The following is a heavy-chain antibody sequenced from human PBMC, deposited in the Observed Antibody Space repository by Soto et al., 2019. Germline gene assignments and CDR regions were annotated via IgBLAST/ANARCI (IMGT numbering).Heavy chain of an antibody. V-gene: IGHV4-4*07. J-gene: IGHJ6*02. CDR1: GVSLRSYC. CDR2: IYTSGST. Sequence: SATLSLTRTVFGVSLRSYCRSLIRPPAGKGLEWIGRIYTSGSTNYNPSLKSRVTISVDTSKNQFSLKLSSVTAADTAVYYFARGDDKRTYYYQGMDDWGQGTTVTVSS. CDR3: ARGDDKRTYYYQGMDD. D-gene: IGHD1-1*01.